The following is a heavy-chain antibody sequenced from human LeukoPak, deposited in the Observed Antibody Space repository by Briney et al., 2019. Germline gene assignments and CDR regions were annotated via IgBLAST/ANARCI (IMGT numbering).Heavy chain of an antibody. CDR1: GGTSSSYA. D-gene: IGHD5-18*01. V-gene: IGHV1-69*13. J-gene: IGHJ3*02. CDR3: ARGYSYGTRDDAFDI. Sequence: SVKDSRKASGGTSSSYAISWVRQAPGQGLEWMGGIIPIFGTANYAQKFQGRVTITADESTSTAYMELSSLRSEDTAVYYCARGYSYGTRDDAFDIWGQGTMVTVSS. CDR2: IIPIFGTA.